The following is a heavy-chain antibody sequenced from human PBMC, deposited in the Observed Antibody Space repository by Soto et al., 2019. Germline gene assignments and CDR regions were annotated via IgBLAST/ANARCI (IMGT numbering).Heavy chain of an antibody. CDR2: IDPSDSYT. J-gene: IGHJ6*02. CDR1: GYSFTSYW. V-gene: IGHV5-10-1*01. CDR3: ARSRPHSSGYYYYGMDV. D-gene: IGHD6-19*01. Sequence: GESLKISCKGSGYSFTSYWISWVRQMPGKGLEWMGRIDPSDSYTNYSPSFQGHVTISADKSISTAYLQWSSLKASDTAMYYCARSRPHSSGYYYYGMDVWGQGTTVTVPS.